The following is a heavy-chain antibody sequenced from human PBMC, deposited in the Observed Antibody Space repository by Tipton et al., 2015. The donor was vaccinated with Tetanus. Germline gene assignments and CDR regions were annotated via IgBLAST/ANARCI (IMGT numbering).Heavy chain of an antibody. Sequence: TLSLTCTVSGGSINSGGHFWTWIRQRSGKGLEWIGHIRDNGNSYANPSLSGRVTMSVDTRKNQFSLNLTSVTAADTAVYYCVRGRGFGAYSYAFEYWGQGALVTVSS. CDR3: VRGRGFGAYSYAFEY. J-gene: IGHJ4*02. CDR2: IRDNGNS. CDR1: GGSINSGGHF. D-gene: IGHD5-12*01. V-gene: IGHV4-31*03.